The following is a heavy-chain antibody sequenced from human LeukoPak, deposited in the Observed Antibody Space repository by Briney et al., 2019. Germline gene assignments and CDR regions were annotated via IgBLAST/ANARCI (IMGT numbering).Heavy chain of an antibody. J-gene: IGHJ4*02. CDR1: GFTFSSYG. V-gene: IGHV3-23*01. D-gene: IGHD4-17*01. CDR2: ISGSGGST. CDR3: AKVGQYGYYVY. Sequence: PGGLLRLSCAASGFTFSSYGMSWDRQAPGEGLEWVSAISGSGGSTYYADSVTGRFTLSRDNSKKTLYLRMNSLRAEDTAVYYYAKVGQYGYYVYWGQGTLVTVSS.